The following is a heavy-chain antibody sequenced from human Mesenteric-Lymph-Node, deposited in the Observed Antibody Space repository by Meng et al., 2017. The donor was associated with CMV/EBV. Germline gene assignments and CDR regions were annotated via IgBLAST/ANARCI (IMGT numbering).Heavy chain of an antibody. Sequence: LYLTCTVSGDSISSGNWWSWVRQPPEKGLEWIGEIYHSGTTNYNPSLKSRVIISVDKSKNQFSLNLKSVTAADTAVYYCARGEGAFYWGQGTLVTVSS. V-gene: IGHV4-4*02. CDR2: IYHSGTT. CDR1: GDSISSGNW. J-gene: IGHJ4*02. CDR3: ARGEGAFY.